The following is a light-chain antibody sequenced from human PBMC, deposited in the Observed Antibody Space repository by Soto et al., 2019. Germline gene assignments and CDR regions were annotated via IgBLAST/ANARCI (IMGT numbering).Light chain of an antibody. CDR2: GAF. CDR3: QVYS. J-gene: IGKJ2*03. V-gene: IGKV3-20*01. Sequence: VLTQSPGTLSFSPGERGTLSCRASQSLSSRHLAWYQQKPGQAPRLLIYGAFSRAAGIPDRFSGSGSGTDFTLTISRLETKDFAVYYCQVYSFGQGTRLELK. CDR1: QSLSSRH.